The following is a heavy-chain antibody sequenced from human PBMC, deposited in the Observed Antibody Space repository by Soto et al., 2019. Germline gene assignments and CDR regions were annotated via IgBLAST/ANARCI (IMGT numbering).Heavy chain of an antibody. J-gene: IGHJ4*02. Sequence: GGSLRLSCAASGFTFSRYSMNWVRQAPGKGLEWVSSISSTTNYIYYADSMKGRFTVSRDDAKNSVYLDMNSLSAEDTAVYYCARESEDLTSNFDYWGQGTLVTVSS. V-gene: IGHV3-21*01. CDR1: GFTFSRYS. CDR2: ISSTTNYI. CDR3: ARESEDLTSNFDY.